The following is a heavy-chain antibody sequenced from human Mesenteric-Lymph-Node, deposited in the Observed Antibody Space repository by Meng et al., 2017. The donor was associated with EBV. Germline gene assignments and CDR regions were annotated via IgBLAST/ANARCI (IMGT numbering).Heavy chain of an antibody. CDR2: VSSSGSTQ. CDR1: GFTFSDYY. CDR3: ARGYSSGWFDP. D-gene: IGHD6-19*01. J-gene: IGHJ5*02. Sequence: QVSMGGAGGELVKTGGALRLSCAASGFTFSDYYMSWIRQAPGKGLEWLSYVSSSGSTQIYADSVRGRFTISRDNAKNSLYLQMNSLRAEDTATYYCARGYSSGWFDPWGQGTLVTVSS. V-gene: IGHV3-11*01.